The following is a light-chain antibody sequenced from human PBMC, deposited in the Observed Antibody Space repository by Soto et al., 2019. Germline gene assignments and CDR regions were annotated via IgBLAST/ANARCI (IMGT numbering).Light chain of an antibody. Sequence: QSALTQPASVSGSPGQSITISCTGTSTDVNGRNYVSWYQQHPGKAPKVIIYEVTNRPSGISHRFSGSKSGNTASLTISGLQAEDEAYYYCCSYTSGTSVFGTGTKLTVL. CDR3: CSYTSGTSV. V-gene: IGLV2-14*01. J-gene: IGLJ1*01. CDR2: EVT. CDR1: STDVNGRNY.